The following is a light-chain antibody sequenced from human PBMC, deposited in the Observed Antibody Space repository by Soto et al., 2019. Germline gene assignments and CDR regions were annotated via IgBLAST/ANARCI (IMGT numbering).Light chain of an antibody. V-gene: IGKV1-12*01. Sequence: IQMTQSPSSVSASVGDRVTITCRASQDISTWLAWYQQKPGQAPKLLIYAASRLQGGVPSRFSGSGSGSAFTLTINGLQPEDFATYYCQQANSFPPTFGQGTKVEI. CDR2: AAS. CDR3: QQANSFPPT. J-gene: IGKJ1*01. CDR1: QDISTW.